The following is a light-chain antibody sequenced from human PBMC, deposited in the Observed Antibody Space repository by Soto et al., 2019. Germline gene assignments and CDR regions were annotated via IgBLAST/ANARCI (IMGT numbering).Light chain of an antibody. J-gene: IGKJ5*01. V-gene: IGKV3-20*01. CDR1: QSFSITY. Sequence: VLTQSPVTLSFSPCEIATLSCRSSQSFSITYLAWYQQKPGQAPRLLIYGASSRATGIPDRFSGSGSGADFTLTISRLEPEDFAVYYCQQFGSSPLFGQGTRLEI. CDR2: GAS. CDR3: QQFGSSPL.